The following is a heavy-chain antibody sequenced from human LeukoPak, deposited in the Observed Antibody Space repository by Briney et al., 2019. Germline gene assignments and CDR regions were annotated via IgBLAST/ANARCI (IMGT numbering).Heavy chain of an antibody. Sequence: PSETLSLTCTVSGGSISSYYCIWIGQPPGKGLEWIGYIYYSGRTNYNPSLKSRVTMSVDTSKNQFSLKLSSVTAADTAFYYCANGPTRYYFDYWGQGTLVTVSS. CDR2: IYYSGRT. J-gene: IGHJ4*02. CDR3: ANGPTRYYFDY. D-gene: IGHD1-26*01. V-gene: IGHV4-59*01. CDR1: GGSISSYY.